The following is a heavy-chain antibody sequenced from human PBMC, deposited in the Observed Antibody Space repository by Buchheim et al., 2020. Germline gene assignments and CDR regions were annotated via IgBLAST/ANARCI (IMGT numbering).Heavy chain of an antibody. CDR2: ISSSSIYI. V-gene: IGHV3-21*01. CDR3: ARDGVYGDSQLRVEIDY. CDR1: GFTFSSYR. Sequence: EVQLVESGGGLVKPGGSLRLSCAASGFTFSSYRMNWVRQAPGKGLEWVSSISSSSIYIYYADSVKGRFTISRDNAKNSLYLQMNSLRAEDTAVYYCARDGVYGDSQLRVEIDYWGQGTL. J-gene: IGHJ4*02. D-gene: IGHD4-17*01.